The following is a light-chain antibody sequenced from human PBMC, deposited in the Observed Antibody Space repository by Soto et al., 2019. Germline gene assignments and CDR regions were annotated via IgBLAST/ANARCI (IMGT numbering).Light chain of an antibody. CDR2: NNS. V-gene: IGLV1-44*01. Sequence: QSVVTQPPSASGTPGQRVTISRSGANSNIGGNPVNWFQQLPGRAPQILIYNNSQRSSGVPDRFSGSKSGTSAALVISGLQSEDDADYYCSAWDASLNGRVFGGGTKLTVL. CDR1: NSNIGGNP. CDR3: SAWDASLNGRV. J-gene: IGLJ3*02.